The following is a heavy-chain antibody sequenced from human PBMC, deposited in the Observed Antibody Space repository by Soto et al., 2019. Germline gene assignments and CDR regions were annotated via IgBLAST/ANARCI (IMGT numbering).Heavy chain of an antibody. CDR1: GYTFTDYT. J-gene: IGHJ4*02. CDR3: ARDLWFGEYPSYFDY. Sequence: QVRLVQSGAEVKKPGASVRISCKAYGYTFTDYTLHWVRQAPGQGLEWMGCLDTGNGDSKFSQKFEVRVTFTKQTSATTAYMDLSRLRSEDTAVYCWARDLWFGEYPSYFDYWGQGTLITVSS. CDR2: LDTGNGDS. V-gene: IGHV1-3*04. D-gene: IGHD3-10*01.